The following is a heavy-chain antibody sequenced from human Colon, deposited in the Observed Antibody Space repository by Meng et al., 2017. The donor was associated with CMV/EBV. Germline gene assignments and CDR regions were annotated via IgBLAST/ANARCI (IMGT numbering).Heavy chain of an antibody. J-gene: IGHJ4*02. V-gene: IGHV5-51*01. Sequence: GESLKISCKYFGYSFTNCWIGWVRQMPGKGLEWMGISNPGDSDTQYRASFQGQVTISADKSINTAYLQWGSLKASATAMYYWAIRWRYGKGPYFDYWGQGALVTVSS. CDR2: SNPGDSDT. CDR1: GYSFTNCW. CDR3: AIRWRYGKGPYFDY. D-gene: IGHD1-1*01.